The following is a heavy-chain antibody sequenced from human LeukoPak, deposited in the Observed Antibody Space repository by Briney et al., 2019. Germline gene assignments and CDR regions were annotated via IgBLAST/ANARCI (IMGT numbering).Heavy chain of an antibody. CDR1: GYTFTSYG. D-gene: IGHD3-10*01. CDR2: ISAYNGNT. CDR3: ARMWFGELIGGYYFDY. J-gene: IGHJ4*02. V-gene: IGHV1-18*01. Sequence: ASVKVSCKASGYTFTSYGIIWVRQAPGQGLEWMGWISAYNGNTNYAQKLQGRVTMTTDTSTSTAYMELRSLRSDDTAVYYCARMWFGELIGGYYFDYWGQGTLVTVSS.